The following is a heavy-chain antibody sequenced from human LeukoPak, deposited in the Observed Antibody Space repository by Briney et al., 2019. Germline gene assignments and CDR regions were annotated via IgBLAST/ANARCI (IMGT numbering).Heavy chain of an antibody. V-gene: IGHV3-23*01. CDR1: GFTFSSYA. J-gene: IGHJ6*02. D-gene: IGHD2-21*02. Sequence: GGSLRLSCAASGFTFSSYAMSWVRQAPGKGLEWVAAIRGSGGSTYYAASVKGRFTISRDNSKNSVYLQMNSLRAEDTAVYYCARWGHYNRGSQHYYGMDVWGHGTTVTVSS. CDR2: IRGSGGST. CDR3: ARWGHYNRGSQHYYGMDV.